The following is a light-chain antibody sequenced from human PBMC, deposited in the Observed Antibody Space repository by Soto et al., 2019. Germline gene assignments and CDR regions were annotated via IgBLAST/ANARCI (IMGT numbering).Light chain of an antibody. CDR2: DGS. CDR3: QQYCSIPFT. CDR1: QSTCAG. J-gene: IGKJ3*01. Sequence: DIHMTQSPSPLSASVGDRVTITCRASQSTCAGLPWYQQKPGRAPKLLIYDGSTLESGVPSRFSGSGSETEFTLNISSLHPYDFATYYCQQYCSIPFTFGPGTKVDIK. V-gene: IGKV1-5*01.